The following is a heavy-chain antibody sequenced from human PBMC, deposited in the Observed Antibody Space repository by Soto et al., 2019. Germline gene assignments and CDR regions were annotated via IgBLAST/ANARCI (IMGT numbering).Heavy chain of an antibody. J-gene: IGHJ6*02. CDR3: AKGLVVYCSGGSCYSGGMDV. CDR1: GFTFSIYA. CDR2: ISGSGGST. Sequence: GSLRLSCAASGFTFSIYAMSWVRQAPGKGLEWASAISGSGGSTYYADSVKGRFTISRDNSKNTLYLQMNSLRAEDTAVYYCAKGLVVYCSGGSCYSGGMDVWGQGTTVTVSS. V-gene: IGHV3-23*01. D-gene: IGHD2-15*01.